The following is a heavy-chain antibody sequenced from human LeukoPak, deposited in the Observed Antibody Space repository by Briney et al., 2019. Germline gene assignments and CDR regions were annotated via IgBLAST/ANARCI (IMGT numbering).Heavy chain of an antibody. CDR2: ISSTSTYI. CDR1: GFTFSDYS. D-gene: IGHD6-19*01. V-gene: IGHV3-21*01. Sequence: GGSLRLSCAASGFTFSDYSRNWVRQAPGKGLDWVSSISSTSTYILYADSVKGRFTISRDNAKNSLYLQMNSLRAEDTAVYYCARFETVAAKPFEYWGQGTLVTVSS. J-gene: IGHJ4*02. CDR3: ARFETVAAKPFEY.